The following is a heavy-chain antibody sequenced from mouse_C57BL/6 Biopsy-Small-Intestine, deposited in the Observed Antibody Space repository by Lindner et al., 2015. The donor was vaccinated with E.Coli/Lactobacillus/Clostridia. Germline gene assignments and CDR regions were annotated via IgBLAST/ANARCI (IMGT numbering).Heavy chain of an antibody. Sequence: VKVSCKASGYTFTTSAMNWVRQAPGQGLEWMGWINTDTGNPTYAQGFTGRFLLSLDTSVSTAYLQISSLKAEDTAVYYCARATLPIGGDSLDGAFDIWGQGTMVTVSS. V-gene: IGHV9-3-1*01. CDR3: ARATLPIGGDSLDGAFDI. CDR1: GYTFTTSA. J-gene: IGHJ3*01. D-gene: IGHD2-13*01. CDR2: INTDTGNP.